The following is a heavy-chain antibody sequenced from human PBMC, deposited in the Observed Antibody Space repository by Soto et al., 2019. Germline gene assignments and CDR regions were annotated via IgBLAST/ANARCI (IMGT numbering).Heavy chain of an antibody. V-gene: IGHV1-18*01. CDR3: ARDQHYYDSSGYYEDWFDP. J-gene: IGHJ5*02. D-gene: IGHD3-22*01. CDR2: ISAYNGNT. CDR1: GYTFTSYG. Sequence: ASVKVSCKASGYTFTSYGISWVRQAPGQGLEWMGWISAYNGNTNHAQKLQGRVTMTTDTSTSTAYMELRSLRSDDTAVYYCARDQHYYDSSGYYEDWFDPWGQGTLVTVSS.